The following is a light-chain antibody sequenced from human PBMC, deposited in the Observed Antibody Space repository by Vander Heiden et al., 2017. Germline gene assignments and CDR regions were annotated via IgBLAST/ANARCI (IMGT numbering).Light chain of an antibody. J-gene: IGKJ2*01. CDR3: QQYNSYPYT. CDR2: TAS. Sequence: DIQMTQSPSTLSASVGDRVTITCRASQRISNWLAWYQQKPGKALNLLIFTASNLQRGVPSRFSGSGSGTDFTLTISSLQPDDFAIYYCQQYNSYPYTFGQGTKVEIK. V-gene: IGKV1-5*03. CDR1: QRISNW.